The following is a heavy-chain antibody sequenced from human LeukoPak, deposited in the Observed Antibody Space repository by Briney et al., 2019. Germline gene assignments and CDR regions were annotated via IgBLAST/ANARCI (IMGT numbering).Heavy chain of an antibody. CDR3: ARTVPALYYCDD. V-gene: IGHV1-46*01. D-gene: IGHD4-17*01. Sequence: ASVKLSLNSSGYTFTIHYMRRVRRPPGQGLEWLGIINSSGGYYAQKFQGRVTMTRDTSTNIVYMELSSLRSEDTAVYYCARTVPALYYCDDWGERALVTVSS. J-gene: IGHJ4*02. CDR1: GYTFTIHY. CDR2: INSSGGY.